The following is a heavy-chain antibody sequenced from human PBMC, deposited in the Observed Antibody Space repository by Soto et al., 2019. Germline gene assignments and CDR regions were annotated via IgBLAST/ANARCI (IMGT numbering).Heavy chain of an antibody. CDR3: ARVGPYGDLDY. CDR1: GFTFSSYD. D-gene: IGHD4-17*01. V-gene: IGHV3-13*01. CDR2: IGTAGDT. J-gene: IGHJ4*02. Sequence: EVQLVESGGGLVQPGGSLRLSCAASGFTFSSYDMHWVRQATGKGLEWVSAIGTAGDTYYPGSVKGRFTISRENAKNSLYLQMNSLRAEDTGVYYCARVGPYGDLDYWGQGTLVTVSS.